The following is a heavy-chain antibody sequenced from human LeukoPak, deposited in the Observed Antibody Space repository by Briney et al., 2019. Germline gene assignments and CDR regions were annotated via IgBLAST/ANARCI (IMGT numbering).Heavy chain of an antibody. CDR3: VGSGSYSTYNHAITLYYFDC. J-gene: IGHJ4*02. V-gene: IGHV3-7*05. CDR1: GFTFSSYW. D-gene: IGHD3-10*01. Sequence: GGSLRLSCAPSGFTFSSYWMSWVRQAPGKGLEWVANIKQDGSEKYYVDSVKGRFTISRDNAKLFLQMNSLRAEDTAVYYCVGSGSYSTYNHAITLYYFDCWGQGTLVTVSS. CDR2: IKQDGSEK.